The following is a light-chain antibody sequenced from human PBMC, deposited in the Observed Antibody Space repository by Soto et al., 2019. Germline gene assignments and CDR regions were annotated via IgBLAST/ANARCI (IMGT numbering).Light chain of an antibody. CDR1: SGHSSYI. Sequence: QPVLTQSSSASASLGSSVKLTCTLSSGHSSYIIAWHQQQPGKAPRYLMKLEGGESYTKGSGVPYRFSGSTSGADRYVTISNVQPEDEGDYYCETWDSYPVIFGGGTKVTVL. V-gene: IGLV4-60*03. J-gene: IGLJ2*01. CDR3: ETWDSYPVI. CDR2: LEGGESY.